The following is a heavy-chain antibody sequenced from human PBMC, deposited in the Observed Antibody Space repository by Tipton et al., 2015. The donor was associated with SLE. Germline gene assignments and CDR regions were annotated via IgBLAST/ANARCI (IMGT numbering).Heavy chain of an antibody. D-gene: IGHD6-13*01. CDR2: IYYSGST. Sequence: TLSLTCTVSGGSISSYYWSWIRQPPGKGLEWIGYIYYSGSTYYNPSLKSRVTISVDTSKNQFSLKLSSVTAADTAVYYCARDAGIAAAGPYGMDVWGQGTTVTVSS. V-gene: IGHV4-59*12. CDR3: ARDAGIAAAGPYGMDV. J-gene: IGHJ6*02. CDR1: GGSISSYY.